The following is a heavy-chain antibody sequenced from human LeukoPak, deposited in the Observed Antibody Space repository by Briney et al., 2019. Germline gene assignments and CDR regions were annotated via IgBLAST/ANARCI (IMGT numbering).Heavy chain of an antibody. J-gene: IGHJ4*02. CDR1: GGSISNYY. D-gene: IGHD6-13*01. Sequence: PSETLSLTCTVSGGSISNYYWSWIRQPPGKGLEWIGYVFYSGSTNYNPSLRSRVTISVDTSKNQFSLKLTSVTAADTAVYYCARGNQQLVHDYWGQGTLVTVSS. CDR2: VFYSGST. V-gene: IGHV4-59*01. CDR3: ARGNQQLVHDY.